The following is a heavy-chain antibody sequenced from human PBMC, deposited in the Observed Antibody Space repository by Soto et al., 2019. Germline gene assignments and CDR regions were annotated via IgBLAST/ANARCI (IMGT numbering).Heavy chain of an antibody. V-gene: IGHV1-8*01. CDR3: ARATYYEFWSGYSRRLGMAV. Sequence: QVQLVQSGAEVKKPGASVKVSCKASGYTFTSYDINWVRQATGQGLEWMGWMNPNSGNTGYAQKFQGRVTMTRNTSISTAYMELSSLRSEDTAVYYCARATYYEFWSGYSRRLGMAVWGQGTTVTVSS. CDR2: MNPNSGNT. CDR1: GYTFTSYD. D-gene: IGHD3-3*01. J-gene: IGHJ6*02.